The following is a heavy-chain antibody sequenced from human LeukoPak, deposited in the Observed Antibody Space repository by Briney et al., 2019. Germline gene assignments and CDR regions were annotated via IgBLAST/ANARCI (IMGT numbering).Heavy chain of an antibody. J-gene: IGHJ4*02. CDR3: ARYNWNGDFDY. CDR2: INAGNGNT. V-gene: IGHV1-3*01. CDR1: GYTFTSYA. D-gene: IGHD1-20*01. Sequence: GASVKVSCKASGYTFTSYAMHWVRQAPGQRLEWMGWINAGNGNTKFSQKLQGRVTITRDTSASTAYMELSSLKFEDTAVYYCARYNWNGDFDYWGQGTLVTVSS.